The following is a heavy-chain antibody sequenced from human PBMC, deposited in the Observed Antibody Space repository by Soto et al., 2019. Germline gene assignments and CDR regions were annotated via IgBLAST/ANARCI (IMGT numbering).Heavy chain of an antibody. CDR2: INPKNGAA. Sequence: ASVKVSCKASGYTFTDYYLHWVRQAPGQGLELMGWINPKNGAAIYAQKFQGRVTMTRDTSISTAYMELSRLRSDDTAVYSCARVYYDSSGYLDYWGQGTLVTVSS. J-gene: IGHJ4*02. CDR1: GYTFTDYY. D-gene: IGHD3-22*01. CDR3: ARVYYDSSGYLDY. V-gene: IGHV1-2*02.